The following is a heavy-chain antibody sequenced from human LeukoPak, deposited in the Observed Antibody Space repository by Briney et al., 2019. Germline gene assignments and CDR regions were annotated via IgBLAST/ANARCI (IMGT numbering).Heavy chain of an antibody. V-gene: IGHV4-59*08. CDR1: GGSISSYY. CDR3: ARQTRGYYFDY. Sequence: PSETLSLTCTVSGGSISSYYWSWIPQPPGKGLEWIGYIYYSGSTNYNPSLKSRVTISVDTSKNQFSLKLSSVTAADTAVYYCARQTRGYYFDYWGQGTLVTVSS. CDR2: IYYSGST. J-gene: IGHJ4*02. D-gene: IGHD3-10*01.